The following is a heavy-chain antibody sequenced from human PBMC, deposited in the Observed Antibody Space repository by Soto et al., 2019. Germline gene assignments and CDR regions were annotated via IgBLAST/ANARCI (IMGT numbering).Heavy chain of an antibody. CDR1: GFTFRTYA. J-gene: IGHJ4*02. CDR2: ITDSGGST. V-gene: IGHV3-23*01. Sequence: EVHLLESGGGLVQPGGSLRLSCAASGFTFRTYAMSWVRQAPGKGLEWVSTITDSGGSTYYAASVKGRFTISRDNSENTLYLLMNSLSAEDTALYYCAKVHGSGTDYNCPDYWGQGSLVTVSS. CDR3: AKVHGSGTDYNCPDY. D-gene: IGHD3-10*01.